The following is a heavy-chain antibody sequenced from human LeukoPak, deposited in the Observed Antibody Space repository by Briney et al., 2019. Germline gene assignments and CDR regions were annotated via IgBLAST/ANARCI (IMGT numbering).Heavy chain of an antibody. D-gene: IGHD4-17*01. V-gene: IGHV4-39*01. CDR3: ARFFKGGDNGDYSDY. CDR1: DGDIYTSPYY. CDR2: VYYSGST. J-gene: IGHJ4*02. Sequence: SEPLSLTCTFSDGDIYTSPYYWGWIRQPPGKGLEWIGSVYYSGSTYYNPSLKSRVTISIDTSKKQFSLKVNSVTAADTAVYYCARFFKGGDNGDYSDYWGQGTLVTVSS.